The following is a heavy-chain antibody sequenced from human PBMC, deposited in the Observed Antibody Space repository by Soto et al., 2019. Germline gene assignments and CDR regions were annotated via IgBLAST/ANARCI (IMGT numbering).Heavy chain of an antibody. D-gene: IGHD3-9*01. V-gene: IGHV3-23*01. Sequence: QTGGSLRLSCAASVFPFSSYAMSWVRQAPGKGLEWVSAINEGPGDTFYADSVKGRFTISRDDSKDTLYLQMNSLRAEDTAIYYCAKTHYDILDYWGQGTLVTVSS. CDR2: INEGPGDT. CDR3: AKTHYDILDY. J-gene: IGHJ4*02. CDR1: VFPFSSYA.